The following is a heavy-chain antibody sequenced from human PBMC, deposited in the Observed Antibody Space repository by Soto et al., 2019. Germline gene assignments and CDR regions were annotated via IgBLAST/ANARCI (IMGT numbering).Heavy chain of an antibody. CDR3: ARGVPYYYNSSGFHLND. CDR2: IIPLFGTT. J-gene: IGHJ4*02. D-gene: IGHD3-22*01. Sequence: QVQVVQSGAEVKKPGSSVKVSCKASGGTFSNYALNWVRQAPGHGLEWMGAIIPLFGTTNYAQKFQGRVTITADKSTSAAYMELRILRSEDTAVDYCARGVPYYYNSSGFHLNDWGQGTLVTVSS. V-gene: IGHV1-69*06. CDR1: GGTFSNYA.